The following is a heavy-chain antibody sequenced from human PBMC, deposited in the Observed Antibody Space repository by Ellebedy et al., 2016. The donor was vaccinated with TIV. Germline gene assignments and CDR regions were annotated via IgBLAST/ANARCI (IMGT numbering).Heavy chain of an antibody. CDR3: AREVGASWYFDL. V-gene: IGHV3-33*01. D-gene: IGHD3-16*01. Sequence: GESLKISCAASGFTFSSYGMHWVRQAPGKGLEWVAVIWYDESHKYYADSVKGRFTISRDNSMNTLDLQMNSLRVEDTAVYFCAREVGASWYFDLWGRGTLVTVSS. CDR2: IWYDESHK. CDR1: GFTFSSYG. J-gene: IGHJ2*01.